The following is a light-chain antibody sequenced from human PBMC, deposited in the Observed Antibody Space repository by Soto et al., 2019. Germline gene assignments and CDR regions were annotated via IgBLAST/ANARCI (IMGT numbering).Light chain of an antibody. CDR2: DAS. V-gene: IGKV3-20*01. CDR3: QQYGSSPRT. Sequence: EIVLTQSPGTLSLSPGERATLSCRASQSVGSSYLAWYQQKPGQAPRLLIYDASSRATGIPDRMSGSGSGTDFTLTISRLEAEDSAVYYCQQYGSSPRTFGQGTKVEIK. J-gene: IGKJ1*01. CDR1: QSVGSSY.